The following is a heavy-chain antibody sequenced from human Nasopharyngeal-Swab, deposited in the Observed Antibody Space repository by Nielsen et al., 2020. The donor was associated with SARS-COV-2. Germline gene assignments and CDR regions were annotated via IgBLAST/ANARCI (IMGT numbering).Heavy chain of an antibody. D-gene: IGHD5-18*01. CDR1: GFTFSNYV. CDR3: ARGLRAGYTYGLGYFDL. V-gene: IGHV3-30*12. CDR2: IYSDGATK. Sequence: GGSLRLSCAASGFTFSNYVIQWVRQAPGKGLEWVAVIYSDGATKYYGDSVKGRFTISRDNSKNTLFLQMNSLRVEDTAVYYCARGLRAGYTYGLGYFDLWGRGTLVTVSS. J-gene: IGHJ2*01.